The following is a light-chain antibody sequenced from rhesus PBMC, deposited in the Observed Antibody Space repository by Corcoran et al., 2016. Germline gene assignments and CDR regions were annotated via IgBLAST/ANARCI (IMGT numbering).Light chain of an antibody. V-gene: IGKV2-104*02. CDR1: QSLLDSEDGYTY. Sequence: DIVLTQTPLSLPVTPGEPASISCRSSQSLLDSEDGYTYLAWYLQKPGQSPHLLLYEVSNRASGVPERFRGSGSETDFTLTISRVEAEDVGVYSCMQTLEFPYTFGQGTKVEIK. CDR3: MQTLEFPYT. J-gene: IGKJ2*01. CDR2: EVS.